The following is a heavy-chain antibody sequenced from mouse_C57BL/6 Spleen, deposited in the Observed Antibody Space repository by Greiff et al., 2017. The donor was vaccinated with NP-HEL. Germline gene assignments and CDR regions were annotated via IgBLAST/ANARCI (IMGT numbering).Heavy chain of an antibody. CDR3: ARNQANWDVGGFDY. CDR1: GFSLTSYG. V-gene: IGHV2-2*01. J-gene: IGHJ2*01. Sequence: VKLVESGPGLVQPSQSLSITCTVSGFSLTSYGVHWVRQSPGKGLEWLGVIWSGGSTDYNAAFISRLSISKDNSKSQVFFKMNSLQADDTAIYYCARNQANWDVGGFDYWGQGTTLTVSS. CDR2: IWSGGST. D-gene: IGHD4-1*01.